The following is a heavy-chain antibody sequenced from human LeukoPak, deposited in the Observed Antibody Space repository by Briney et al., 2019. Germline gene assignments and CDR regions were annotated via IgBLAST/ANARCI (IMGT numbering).Heavy chain of an antibody. D-gene: IGHD2-2*01. V-gene: IGHV4-39*07. Sequence: SETLSLTCTVSGGSINSTSYYWGWIRQPPGKGLEWIGNIYYSGSTYYNPSLKSRITISVDTSKNQFSLKLSSVTAADTAVYYCARVSSRYFVYWGQGTLVTVSS. J-gene: IGHJ4*02. CDR3: ARVSSRYFVY. CDR2: IYYSGST. CDR1: GGSINSTSYY.